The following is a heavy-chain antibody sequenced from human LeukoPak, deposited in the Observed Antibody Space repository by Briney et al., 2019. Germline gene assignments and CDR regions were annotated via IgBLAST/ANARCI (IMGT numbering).Heavy chain of an antibody. V-gene: IGHV3-33*01. Sequence: GGSLRLSCAASGFTFSSYGMHWVRQAPGKGLEWVAVIWYDGSNKYYADSVKGRFTISRDNSKNTLYLQMNSPRAEDTAVYYCARDSDYCSSTSCYFFDYWGQGTLVTVSS. CDR3: ARDSDYCSSTSCYFFDY. CDR1: GFTFSSYG. D-gene: IGHD2-2*01. CDR2: IWYDGSNK. J-gene: IGHJ4*02.